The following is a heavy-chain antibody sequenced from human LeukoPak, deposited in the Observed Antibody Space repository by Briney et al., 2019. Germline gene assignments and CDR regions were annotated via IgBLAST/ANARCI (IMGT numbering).Heavy chain of an antibody. J-gene: IGHJ6*03. D-gene: IGHD2/OR15-2a*01. CDR2: INPNSGGT. V-gene: IGHV1-2*02. CDR1: GYTFTGYY. Sequence: GASVKVSCKASGYTFTGYYMHWVRQAPGQGLEWMGWINPNSGGTNYAQKFQGRVTMTRDTSICTAYMELSRLRSDDTAVYYCARVSINDYYYYMDVWGKGTTVTISS. CDR3: ARVSINDYYYYMDV.